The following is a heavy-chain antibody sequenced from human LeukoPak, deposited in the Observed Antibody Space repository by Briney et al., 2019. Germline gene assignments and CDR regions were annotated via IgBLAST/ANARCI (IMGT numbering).Heavy chain of an antibody. CDR1: GFSLSTRRVS. CDR2: FYWDDDK. V-gene: IGHV2-5*02. D-gene: IGHD2/OR15-2a*01. CDR3: ARIIVPQYYFDY. Sequence: SGPTLVNPTQTLTLTCTFSGFSLSTRRVSVGWIRQPPGKALEWLELFYWDDDKRYSPSLKSRLTITKDTSKNQVVLTMTDMDPVDTATYYCARIIVPQYYFDYWGQGTLVTVSS. J-gene: IGHJ4*02.